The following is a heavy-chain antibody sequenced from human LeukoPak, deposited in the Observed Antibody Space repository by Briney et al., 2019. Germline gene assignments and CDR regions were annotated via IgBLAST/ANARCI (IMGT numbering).Heavy chain of an antibody. V-gene: IGHV4-61*02. CDR3: ARAAVPGPFDY. J-gene: IGHJ4*02. CDR1: GGSITSGSFY. D-gene: IGHD6-19*01. CDR2: INPSGNS. Sequence: PSETLSLTCTVSGGSITSGSFYWSWIRQPAGKGLQWIGRINPSGNSNYNPSLKSRVTMSVDTSMNQFSLKLTSLNAADTALYYCARAAVPGPFDYWGQGVLVTVSS.